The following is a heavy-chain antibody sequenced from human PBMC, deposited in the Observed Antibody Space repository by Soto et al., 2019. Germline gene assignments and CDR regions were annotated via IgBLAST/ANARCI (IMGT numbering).Heavy chain of an antibody. CDR2: IHHSGST. Sequence: QVQLQESGPGLVKPSETLSLTCTVSGGSIGSYYWSWIRQPPGQGLEWIAYIHHSGSTNYSPSLKSRVTISGDTSKSQFSLRLTSVTAADTAVYYCARSYYDSSGYLDAFDIWGQGTRVTVSS. J-gene: IGHJ3*02. V-gene: IGHV4-59*01. D-gene: IGHD3-22*01. CDR3: ARSYYDSSGYLDAFDI. CDR1: GGSIGSYY.